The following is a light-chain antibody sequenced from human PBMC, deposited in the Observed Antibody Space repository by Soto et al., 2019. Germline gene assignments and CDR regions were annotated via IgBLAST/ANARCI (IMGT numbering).Light chain of an antibody. Sequence: LVLTQSPGTLSLSQGERATLSCRASQSVSNNYLAWHQQKPGQAPRLLIYDASNRATGIPARFSGSGSGTDFTLTISSLQSEDFAVYYCQQYNDWPLTFGGGSKADI. CDR3: QQYNDWPLT. J-gene: IGKJ4*01. V-gene: IGKV3D-15*01. CDR1: QSVSNN. CDR2: DAS.